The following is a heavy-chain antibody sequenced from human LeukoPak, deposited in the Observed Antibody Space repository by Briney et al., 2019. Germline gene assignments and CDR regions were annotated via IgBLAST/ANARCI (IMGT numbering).Heavy chain of an antibody. CDR1: GYTFTSYG. Sequence: GASVKVSCKASGYTFTSYGISWVRQAPGQGLEWMGWINPNSGGTNYAQKFQGRVTMTRDTSISTAYMELSRLRSDDTAVYYCARDQGGSYYGVGVDYWGQGTLVTVSS. D-gene: IGHD1-26*01. CDR2: INPNSGGT. J-gene: IGHJ4*02. V-gene: IGHV1-2*02. CDR3: ARDQGGSYYGVGVDY.